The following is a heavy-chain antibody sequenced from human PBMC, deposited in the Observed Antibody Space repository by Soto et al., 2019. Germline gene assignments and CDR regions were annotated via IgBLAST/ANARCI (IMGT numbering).Heavy chain of an antibody. V-gene: IGHV3-23*01. D-gene: IGHD3-10*01. CDR3: AKSWVTMVRGVKYYFDY. J-gene: IGHJ4*02. CDR1: GLTFSSYA. CDR2: ISGSGGST. Sequence: EVQLLESGGGLVQPGGSLRLSCAASGLTFSSYARSWVRQATGKGLEWVSDISGSGGSTYYADSVKGRFTNSRDNSKNTLYLQMNSLGAEDTAVYYCAKSWVTMVRGVKYYFDYWGQGTLVTVSS.